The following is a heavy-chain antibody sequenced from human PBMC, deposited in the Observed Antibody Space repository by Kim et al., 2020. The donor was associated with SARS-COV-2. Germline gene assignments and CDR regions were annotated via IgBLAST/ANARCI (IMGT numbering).Heavy chain of an antibody. Sequence: SVKVSCKASGGTFSSYAISWVRQAPGQGLEWMGGIIPIFGTANYAQKFQGRVTITADESTSTAYMELSSLRSEDTAEYYCARGDIIGWYGEEYYYYGMDVWGHGTTVTVSS. D-gene: IGHD3-10*01. CDR2: IIPIFGTA. CDR1: GGTFSSYA. J-gene: IGHJ6*02. V-gene: IGHV1-69*13. CDR3: ARGDIIGWYGEEYYYYGMDV.